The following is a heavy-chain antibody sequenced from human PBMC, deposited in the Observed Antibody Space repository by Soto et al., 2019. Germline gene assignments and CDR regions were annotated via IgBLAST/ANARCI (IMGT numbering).Heavy chain of an antibody. V-gene: IGHV3-53*04. D-gene: IGHD5-12*01. Sequence: EVQLVESGGGLVQPGGPLRLSCVASGLTLTTNYMSWVRQAPGKGLEWLSSIYRGGSTYYADAVQGRFTMSRHNPENTLYLQLNSLRAEDTAVYYCARHISGYDPYFDYWGQGTLVTVSS. CDR1: GLTLTTNY. CDR2: IYRGGST. CDR3: ARHISGYDPYFDY. J-gene: IGHJ4*02.